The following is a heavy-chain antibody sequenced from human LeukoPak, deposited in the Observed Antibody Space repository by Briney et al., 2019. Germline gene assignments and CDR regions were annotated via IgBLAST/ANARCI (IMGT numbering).Heavy chain of an antibody. CDR3: AKASVLSSLYGGLDY. V-gene: IGHV3-23*01. CDR2: ISGSGGST. J-gene: IGHJ4*02. CDR1: GFTFSSYA. D-gene: IGHD6-13*01. Sequence: PGGSLRLSCAASGFTFSSYAMSWVRQAPGKGLEWVSAISGSGGSTYYADSVKGRFTISRDNSKNTLYLQMNSLRAEDTAVYYCAKASVLSSLYGGLDYWGQGTLVTVSS.